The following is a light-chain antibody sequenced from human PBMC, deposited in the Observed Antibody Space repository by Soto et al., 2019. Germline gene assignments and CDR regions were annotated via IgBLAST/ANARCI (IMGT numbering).Light chain of an antibody. Sequence: QYALTQPASVSGSPGQSITISCTGTSSDVGDYDYVSWCQHHPGKAPKLMIYDVSNRPSGVSTRFSGSKSGNTASLTISGLQAEDEADYFCNSYSSSSTLVFGSGTKLTVL. J-gene: IGLJ1*01. V-gene: IGLV2-14*03. CDR2: DVS. CDR3: NSYSSSSTLV. CDR1: SSDVGDYDY.